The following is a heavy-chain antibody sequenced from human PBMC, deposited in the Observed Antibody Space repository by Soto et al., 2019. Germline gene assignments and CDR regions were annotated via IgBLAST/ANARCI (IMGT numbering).Heavy chain of an antibody. V-gene: IGHV3-15*07. CDR1: GFDFSNTW. CDR3: TPYPVGYCVVTSCYGYFKR. Sequence: PGGSLRLSCAVSGFDFSNTWMNWVRQAPGKGLEWVGRIARRTDGATTDYAAPVKGRFTISRDDPKNLVYLQMDSLQTEDTAVYYCTPYPVGYCVVTSCYGYFKRWGPGTQVTVSS. D-gene: IGHD2-2*03. J-gene: IGHJ4*02. CDR2: IARRTDGATT.